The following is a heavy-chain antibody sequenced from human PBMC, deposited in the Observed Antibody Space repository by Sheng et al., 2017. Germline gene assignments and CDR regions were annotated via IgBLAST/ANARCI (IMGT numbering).Heavy chain of an antibody. V-gene: IGHV3-74*01. CDR3: ARELLSYGGY. Sequence: EVQLVESGGGLVQPGGSLRLSCAASGFTFSSYWMHWVRQAPGKGLVWVSRINGDGSITYYADSVKGRFTISRDNAKNTLYLQMNSLRAEDTAVYYCARELLSYGGYWGQGTLVTVSS. J-gene: IGHJ4*02. CDR1: GFTFSSYW. D-gene: IGHD3-10*01. CDR2: INGDGSIT.